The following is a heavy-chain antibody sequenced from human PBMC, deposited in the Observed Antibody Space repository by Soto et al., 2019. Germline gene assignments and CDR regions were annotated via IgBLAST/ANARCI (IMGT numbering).Heavy chain of an antibody. CDR3: ARDGVRGGWYYFDL. CDR1: GGSFSDYA. CDR2: IIPKFPTG. D-gene: IGHD6-19*01. J-gene: IGHJ4*02. V-gene: IGHV1-69*06. Sequence: QVQLVQSGTEVQKPGSSVRVSCKVSGGSFSDYAITWVRQAPGQGLERMGGIIPKFPTGEYAKKFQGTVKITADKSTSTVYLEVSSLRHEDTAVYYCARDGVRGGWYYFDLWGQGTQVSVSS.